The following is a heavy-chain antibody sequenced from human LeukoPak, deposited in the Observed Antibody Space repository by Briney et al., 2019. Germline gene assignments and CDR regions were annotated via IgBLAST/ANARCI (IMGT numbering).Heavy chain of an antibody. D-gene: IGHD3-22*01. CDR1: GFTFSSYA. V-gene: IGHV3-23*01. CDR2: ISGSGGST. CDR3: APRYDSSGPSPG. Sequence: GGSLRLSCAASGFTFSSYAMSWVRQAPGKGLGWVSAISGSGGSTYYADSVKGRFTISRDNSKNTLYLQMNSLRAEDTAVYYCAPRYDSSGPSPGWGQGTLVTVSS. J-gene: IGHJ4*02.